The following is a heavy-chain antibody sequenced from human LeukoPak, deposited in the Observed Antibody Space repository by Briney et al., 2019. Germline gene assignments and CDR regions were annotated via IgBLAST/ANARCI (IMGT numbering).Heavy chain of an antibody. J-gene: IGHJ4*02. CDR2: IYYSGST. Sequence: SETLSLTCSVSGGSITSHFWSWIRQPPGKGLEWIGYIYYSGSTNYNPSLKSRVTISVDTSKNQFSLKLSSVTAADTAVYYCARQESSSWYWDYWGQGTLVTVSS. D-gene: IGHD6-13*01. CDR3: ARQESSSWYWDY. V-gene: IGHV4-59*08. CDR1: GGSITSHF.